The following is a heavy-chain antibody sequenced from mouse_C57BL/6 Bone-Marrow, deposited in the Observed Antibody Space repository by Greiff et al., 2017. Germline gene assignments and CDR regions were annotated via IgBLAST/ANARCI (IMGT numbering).Heavy chain of an antibody. CDR2: INPSNGGT. Sequence: QVQLKQPGTELVKPGASVKLSCKASGYTFTSYWMHWVKQRPGQGLEWIGNINPSNGGTNYNEKFKSKATLTVDKSSSTAYMQLSSLTSEDSAVYYCARSNGYYVGFAYWGQGTLVTVSA. CDR3: ARSNGYYVGFAY. V-gene: IGHV1-53*01. J-gene: IGHJ3*01. D-gene: IGHD2-3*01. CDR1: GYTFTSYW.